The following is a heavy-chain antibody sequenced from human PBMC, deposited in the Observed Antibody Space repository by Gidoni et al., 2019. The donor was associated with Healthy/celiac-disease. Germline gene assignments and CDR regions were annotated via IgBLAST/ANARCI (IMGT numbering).Heavy chain of an antibody. CDR3: ARDGTIVGATNNWFDP. CDR1: GGTFSSYA. V-gene: IGHV1-69*19. CDR2: IIPIFGTA. D-gene: IGHD1-26*01. J-gene: IGHJ5*02. Sequence: QVQLVQSGAEVKKPGSSVKVSCTASGGTFSSYAIIWVRQAHGQGLEWMGGIIPIFGTANYAQKFQGRVTITADESTSTAYMELSSLRSEDTAVYYWARDGTIVGATNNWFDPWGQGTLVTVSS.